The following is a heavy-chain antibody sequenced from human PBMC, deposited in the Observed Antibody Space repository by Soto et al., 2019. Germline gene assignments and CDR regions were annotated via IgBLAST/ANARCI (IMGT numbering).Heavy chain of an antibody. V-gene: IGHV3-23*01. Sequence: EVQLLESGGGLVQPGGSLRLSCAASGFTFSSYAMSWVRQAPGKGLEWVSGISGSGGSTYYADSVKGRFTISRDNSKNSLFLQLRGLRADDTAVYFCVRGDYRDYWGQGTLVAVSS. CDR2: ISGSGGST. CDR3: VRGDYRDY. J-gene: IGHJ4*02. CDR1: GFTFSSYA. D-gene: IGHD4-4*01.